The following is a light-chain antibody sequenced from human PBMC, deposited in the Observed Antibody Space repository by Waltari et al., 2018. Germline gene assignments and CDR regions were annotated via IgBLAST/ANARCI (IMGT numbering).Light chain of an antibody. J-gene: IGKJ1*01. V-gene: IGKV3D-15*01. CDR3: QHHSTWPPT. CDR1: QNIRNS. Sequence: EIVMTQSPATLSVSPGERATLSCRASQNIRNSLAWYQQEPGQAPRLLIYLASTRATGIPARFSGSGSGTQFSLTISSLQHEDFAIYYCQHHSTWPPTFGPGTRV. CDR2: LAS.